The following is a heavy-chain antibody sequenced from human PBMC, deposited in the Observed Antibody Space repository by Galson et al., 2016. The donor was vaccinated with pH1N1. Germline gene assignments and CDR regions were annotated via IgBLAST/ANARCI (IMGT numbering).Heavy chain of an antibody. CDR2: INPNSGGT. Sequence: SVKVSCKASGYTFTGYYIHWVRQAPGQGLVWVGCINPNSGGTNYAQNFQDRVTMTSDTSITTAYMELRRLRSDDTAMFYCARARDWYFDVWGRGTLVSVSS. V-gene: IGHV1-2*02. J-gene: IGHJ2*01. CDR3: ARARDWYFDV. CDR1: GYTFTGYY.